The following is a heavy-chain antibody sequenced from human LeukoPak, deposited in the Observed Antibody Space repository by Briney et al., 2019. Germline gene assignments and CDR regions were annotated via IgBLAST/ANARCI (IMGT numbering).Heavy chain of an antibody. CDR2: ISGSGGST. CDR1: GFTFSSFA. D-gene: IGHD3-10*01. CDR3: AKYLGSGTSFDD. V-gene: IGHV3-23*01. Sequence: GGSLRLSCAASGFTFSSFAMTWVGQAPGKGLDWVSSISGSGGSTYYADSVQGRFTISRDNSKNTLYLQMNSLRAEDTAVYYCAKYLGSGTSFDDWGQGTLVTVSS. J-gene: IGHJ4*02.